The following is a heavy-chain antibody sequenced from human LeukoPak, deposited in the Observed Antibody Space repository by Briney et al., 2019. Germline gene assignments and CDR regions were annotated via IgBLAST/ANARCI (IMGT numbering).Heavy chain of an antibody. CDR3: ASASYCKGGSCYSVH. J-gene: IGHJ4*02. CDR1: GFTFSSYG. Sequence: LGGSLRLSCAASGFTFSSYGMHWVRQAPGKGLEWVAVIWYDGSNKYYADSVKGRFTISRDNSKNTLYLQMNRLRAEDTAVYYCASASYCKGGSCYSVHWGQGTLVTVSS. V-gene: IGHV3-33*01. CDR2: IWYDGSNK. D-gene: IGHD2-15*01.